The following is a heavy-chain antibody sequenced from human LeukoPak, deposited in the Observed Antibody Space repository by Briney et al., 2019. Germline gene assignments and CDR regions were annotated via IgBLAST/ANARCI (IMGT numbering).Heavy chain of an antibody. CDR1: GYTFPNYD. CDR2: MNPNSGNT. Sequence: ASVKVSCKASGYTFPNYDINWVRPATGQGLEWMGWMNPNSGNTGYAQKFQGRVTITRNTSISTAYMELSSLRSEDTAVYYCARVSRRTTDIDYWGQGTLVTVSS. J-gene: IGHJ4*02. V-gene: IGHV1-8*03. D-gene: IGHD4-17*01. CDR3: ARVSRRTTDIDY.